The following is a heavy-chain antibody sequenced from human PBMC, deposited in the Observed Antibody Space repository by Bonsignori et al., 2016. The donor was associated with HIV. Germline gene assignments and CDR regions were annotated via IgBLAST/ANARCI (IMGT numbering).Heavy chain of an antibody. J-gene: IGHJ3*02. CDR3: AREGNRVYLDALDI. V-gene: IGHV3-21*01. Sequence: WIRQPPGKGLEWVSSISSSGNFQYYADSVRGRFTISRDNAKNSLYLQMDSLRVEDTAIYYCAREGNRVYLDALDIWGQGTLVTVSS. CDR2: ISSSGNFQ. D-gene: IGHD6-13*01.